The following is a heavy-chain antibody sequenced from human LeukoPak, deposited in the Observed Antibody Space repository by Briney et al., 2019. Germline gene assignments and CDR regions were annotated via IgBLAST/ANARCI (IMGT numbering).Heavy chain of an antibody. D-gene: IGHD1-14*01. CDR2: ISYDGSNK. CDR1: GFTFSNYA. CDR3: AKDLTTSHVSQYFDY. V-gene: IGHV3-30-3*01. Sequence: QPGRSLRLSCAASGFTFSNYAMHWVRQAPGKGLEWVAAISYDGSNKYYADSVKGRFTISRDNSKNTLYLQMSSLRAEDTAVYYCAKDLTTSHVSQYFDYWGRGTLVTVSS. J-gene: IGHJ4*02.